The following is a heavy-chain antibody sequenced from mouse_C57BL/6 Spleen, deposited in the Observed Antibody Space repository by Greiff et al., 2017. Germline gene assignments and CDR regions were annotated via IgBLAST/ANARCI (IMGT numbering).Heavy chain of an antibody. CDR3: ARKEIYDYGSYYFDY. Sequence: QVQLQQPGAELVKPGASVKLSCKASGYTFTSYWMQWVKQRPGQGLEWIGEIDPSDSYTNYNRKFKGKATLTVDTSSSTAYMQLSSLTAEDSAVYYCARKEIYDYGSYYFDYWGEGTTLTVSS. CDR1: GYTFTSYW. V-gene: IGHV1-50*01. CDR2: IDPSDSYT. J-gene: IGHJ2*01. D-gene: IGHD1-1*01.